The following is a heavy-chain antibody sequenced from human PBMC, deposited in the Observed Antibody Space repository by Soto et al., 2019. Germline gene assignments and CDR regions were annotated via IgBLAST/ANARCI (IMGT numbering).Heavy chain of an antibody. CDR1: GFTFTGYC. CDR3: TRGGCRGESYCCFDF. D-gene: IGHD1-26*01. CDR2: IKQDGSEK. J-gene: IGHJ4*02. V-gene: IGHV3-7*01. Sequence: EVHLVESGGGLVRPGGSLRLSCAASGFTFTGYCMSWVRQAPGKGLEWVANIKQDGSEKYYVDSVKGRFTISRDNAENSLYLQMNSPRAEDTAVYYCTRGGCRGESYCCFDFWGQGTLVTVSS.